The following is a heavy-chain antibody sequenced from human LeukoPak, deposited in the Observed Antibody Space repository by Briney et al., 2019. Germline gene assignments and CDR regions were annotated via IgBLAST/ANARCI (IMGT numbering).Heavy chain of an antibody. CDR2: IWYDGSNK. D-gene: IGHD3-22*01. J-gene: IGHJ4*02. V-gene: IGHV3-33*01. CDR3: ARGRSGYPPKYYFDY. CDR1: GLTFSNYG. Sequence: QPGRSLRLSCAASGLTFSNYGMHWVRQAPGKGLEWVAVIWYDGSNKYYADSVKGRFTISRDNSKNTLYLQMNSLRVEDTAVYYCARGRSGYPPKYYFDYWGQGTLVTASS.